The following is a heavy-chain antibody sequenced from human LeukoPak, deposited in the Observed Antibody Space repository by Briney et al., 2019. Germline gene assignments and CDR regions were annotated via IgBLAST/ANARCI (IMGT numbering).Heavy chain of an antibody. CDR2: ISGSGGST. Sequence: GGSLRLSCAASGFTFSSYAMSWVRQAPGKGLEWVSAISGSGGSTYYADSVKGRFTISRDNSKNTLYLQMYSLRAEDTAVYYCAKPNINYYDSSGFLDDAFDIWGQGTMVTVSS. D-gene: IGHD3-22*01. CDR3: AKPNINYYDSSGFLDDAFDI. J-gene: IGHJ3*02. CDR1: GFTFSSYA. V-gene: IGHV3-23*01.